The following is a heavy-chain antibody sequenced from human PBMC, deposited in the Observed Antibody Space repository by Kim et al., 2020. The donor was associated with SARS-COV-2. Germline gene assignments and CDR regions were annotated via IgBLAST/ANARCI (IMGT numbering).Heavy chain of an antibody. D-gene: IGHD6-13*01. Sequence: ASVKVSCKASGYTFTSYYMHWVRQAPGQGLEWMGIINPSGGSTSYAQKFQGRVTMTRDTSTSTVYMELSSLRSEDTAVYYCARVGVLAAAGTYYYYGMDVWGQGTTVTVSS. J-gene: IGHJ6*02. CDR1: GYTFTSYY. CDR3: ARVGVLAAAGTYYYYGMDV. V-gene: IGHV1-46*01. CDR2: INPSGGST.